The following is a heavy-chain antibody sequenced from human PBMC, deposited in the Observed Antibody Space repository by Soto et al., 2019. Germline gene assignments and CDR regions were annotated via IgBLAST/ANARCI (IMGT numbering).Heavy chain of an antibody. V-gene: IGHV1-69*13. J-gene: IGHJ6*02. CDR3: ARVELELRRLNYYYYGMDV. CDR1: GGTFSSYA. D-gene: IGHD1-7*01. CDR2: IIPIFGTA. Sequence: SVKVSCKASGGTFSSYAISWVRQAPGQGLEWMGGIIPIFGTANYAQKSQGRVTITADESTSTAYMELSSLRSEDTAVYYCARVELELRRLNYYYYGMDVWGQGTTVTVS.